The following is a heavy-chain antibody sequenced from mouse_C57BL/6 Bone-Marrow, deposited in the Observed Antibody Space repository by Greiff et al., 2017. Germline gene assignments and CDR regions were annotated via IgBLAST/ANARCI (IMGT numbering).Heavy chain of an antibody. D-gene: IGHD1-1*02. CDR1: GFSLTSYG. J-gene: IGHJ1*03. V-gene: IGHV2-5*01. CDR2: IWRGGST. CDR3: AKNGGAWYFDV. Sequence: LQESGPGLVQPSQSLSITCTVSGFSLTSYGVHWVRQSPGKGLEWLGVIWRGGSTDYNAAFMSRLSITKDNSKSQVFFKMNSLQADDTAIYYCAKNGGAWYFDVWGTGTTVTVSS.